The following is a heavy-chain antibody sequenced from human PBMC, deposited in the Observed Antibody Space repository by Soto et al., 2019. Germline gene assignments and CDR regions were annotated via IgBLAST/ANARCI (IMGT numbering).Heavy chain of an antibody. CDR2: VNHNGGT. CDR1: GGSFSAYF. D-gene: IGHD6-13*01. Sequence: QVQLQQWGAGLLKPSETLSLTCGVFGGSFSAYFWTWIRQPPGKGLEWIGEVNHNGGTNYNPSLKSRATISLAPSKGQLSVRWTSVTAADTAVYYCARERRVVGGYSSSWYDYFDSWGQGPLVTVSS. CDR3: ARERRVVGGYSSSWYDYFDS. V-gene: IGHV4-34*01. J-gene: IGHJ4*02.